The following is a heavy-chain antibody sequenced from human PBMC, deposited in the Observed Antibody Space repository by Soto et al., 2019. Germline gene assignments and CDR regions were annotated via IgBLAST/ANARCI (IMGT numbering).Heavy chain of an antibody. D-gene: IGHD2-15*01. CDR3: AVVVAATGVTFDY. CDR1: GDTFSTYT. CDR2: ISPYNGNT. J-gene: IGHJ4*02. V-gene: IGHV1-18*01. Sequence: ASVKVSCKASGDTFSTYTITWLRQAPGQGLEWMGWISPYNGNTNYAQKLQGRVTMTTDASTSTAYMELRSLRSDDTAVYYCAVVVAATGVTFDYWGQGTLVTVSS.